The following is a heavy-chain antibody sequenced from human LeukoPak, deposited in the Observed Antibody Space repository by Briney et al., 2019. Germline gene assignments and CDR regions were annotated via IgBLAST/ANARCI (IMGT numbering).Heavy chain of an antibody. V-gene: IGHV3-33*01. Sequence: GRSLRLSCAASGFTFSSYGMHWVRRAPGKGLEWVAVIWYDGSNKYYADSVKGRFTISRDNSKNTLYLQMNSLRAEDTAVYYCARDGYDFWSGYYTWIDYWGQGTLVTVSS. CDR1: GFTFSSYG. D-gene: IGHD3-3*01. CDR2: IWYDGSNK. CDR3: ARDGYDFWSGYYTWIDY. J-gene: IGHJ4*02.